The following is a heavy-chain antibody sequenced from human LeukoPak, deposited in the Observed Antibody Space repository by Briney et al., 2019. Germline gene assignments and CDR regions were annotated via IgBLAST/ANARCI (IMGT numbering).Heavy chain of an antibody. CDR2: IGGDGSLL. V-gene: IGHV3-74*01. J-gene: IGHJ4*02. CDR1: GFDFSSHW. CDR3: ARDEVGAPPIDY. D-gene: IGHD1-26*01. Sequence: QPGGSLRLSCEAAGFDFSSHWMHWVRQAPGKGLVWISNIGGDGSLLGYADSVKGRFTVSRDNAKNTLFLHMTSLRAEDTAVYYCARDEVGAPPIDYWGQGALVTDSS.